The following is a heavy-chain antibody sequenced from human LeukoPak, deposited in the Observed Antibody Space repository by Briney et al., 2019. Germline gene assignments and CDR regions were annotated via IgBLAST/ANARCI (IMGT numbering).Heavy chain of an antibody. J-gene: IGHJ2*01. Sequence: GSVGVSCKASGYTFTGYYIHWVRQAPGQGLEWVGGINCNSGDTNYAPRFQGRVSMTRDTSINTAYMEMNMLRSDDTAVYYCARAFLLLEWPLEYFDLWGRGNLVTVSS. D-gene: IGHD3-3*01. CDR3: ARAFLLLEWPLEYFDL. V-gene: IGHV1-2*02. CDR1: GYTFTGYY. CDR2: INCNSGDT.